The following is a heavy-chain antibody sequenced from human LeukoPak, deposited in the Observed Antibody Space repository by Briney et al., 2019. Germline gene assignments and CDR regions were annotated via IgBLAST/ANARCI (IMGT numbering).Heavy chain of an antibody. D-gene: IGHD2-2*01. V-gene: IGHV4-39*01. Sequence: PSETLSLTCTVSGGSISSSSSYWGWIRQPPGKGLEWIGSVFHRGDTYYNPSLKSRLTISVDTSKNQFSLKLTSVTAADTAVYYCARRDSFGSNPVLDYWGQGTLVTVSS. CDR2: VFHRGDT. CDR1: GGSISSSSSY. CDR3: ARRDSFGSNPVLDY. J-gene: IGHJ4*02.